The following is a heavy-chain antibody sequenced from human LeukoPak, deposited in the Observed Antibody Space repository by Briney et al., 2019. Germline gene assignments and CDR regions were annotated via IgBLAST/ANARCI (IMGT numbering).Heavy chain of an antibody. Sequence: SETLSLTCTVSGGSISSYYWSWIRQPPGKGLEWIGYIYYSGGTNYNPSLKSRVTISVDTSKNQFSLKLSSVTAADTAVYYCARDRRSLGFWGGLDYWGQGTLVTVSS. CDR3: ARDRRSLGFWGGLDY. V-gene: IGHV4-59*01. CDR2: IYYSGGT. J-gene: IGHJ4*02. CDR1: GGSISSYY. D-gene: IGHD3-3*01.